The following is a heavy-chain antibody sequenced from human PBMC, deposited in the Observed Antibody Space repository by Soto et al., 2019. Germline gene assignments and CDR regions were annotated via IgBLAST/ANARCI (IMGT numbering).Heavy chain of an antibody. V-gene: IGHV3-33*01. CDR2: IWYDGSNK. J-gene: IGHJ4*02. CDR3: ARTGYFGPWSYFDY. CDR1: GFTFSSYG. Sequence: QVQLVESGGGVVQPGRSLSLSCAASGFTFSSYGMHWVRQAPGKGLEWVAVIWYDGSNKYYADSVKGRFTISRDNSKNTLYLQMNSLRAEDTAVYYCARTGYFGPWSYFDYWGQGTLVTVSS. D-gene: IGHD3-9*01.